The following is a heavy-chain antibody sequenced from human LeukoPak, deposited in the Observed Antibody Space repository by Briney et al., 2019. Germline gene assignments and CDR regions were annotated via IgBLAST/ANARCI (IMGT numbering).Heavy chain of an antibody. CDR1: GFTFSSYS. V-gene: IGHV3-48*04. CDR3: AREGPMANDAFDI. D-gene: IGHD5-24*01. CDR2: ISWNSGSI. J-gene: IGHJ3*02. Sequence: GGSLRLSCAASGFTFSSYSMNWVRQAPGKGLEWVSGISWNSGSIGYVDSVKGRFTISRDNAKNSLYLQMNSLRAEDTAVCYCAREGPMANDAFDIWGQGTMVTVSS.